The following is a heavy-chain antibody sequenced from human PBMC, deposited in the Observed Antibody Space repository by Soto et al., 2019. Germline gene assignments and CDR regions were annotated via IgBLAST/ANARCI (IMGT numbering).Heavy chain of an antibody. CDR2: INHSGST. V-gene: IGHV4-34*01. CDR3: ARGGNGGDV. J-gene: IGHJ6*02. Sequence: TSETLSLTCAVYGGSFSGYYWSWIRQPPGKGLEWIGEINHSGSTNYNPSLKSRVTISVDTSKNQFSLKLSSVTAADTAVYYCARGGNGGDVWGQGTTVTVSS. D-gene: IGHD3-10*01. CDR1: GGSFSGYY.